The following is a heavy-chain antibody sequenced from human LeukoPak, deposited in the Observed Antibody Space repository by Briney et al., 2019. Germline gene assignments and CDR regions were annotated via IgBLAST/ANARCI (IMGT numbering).Heavy chain of an antibody. CDR3: ARAYYDSSGYYYEYYFDY. CDR1: GGTFSSYA. J-gene: IGHJ4*02. V-gene: IGHV1-69*01. Sequence: SVKVSCKASGGTFSSYAISWVRQAPGQGLEWMGGIIPIFGTANYAQKLQGRVTITADESTSTAYMELSSLRSEDTAVYYCARAYYDSSGYYYEYYFDYWGQGTLVTVSS. D-gene: IGHD3-22*01. CDR2: IIPIFGTA.